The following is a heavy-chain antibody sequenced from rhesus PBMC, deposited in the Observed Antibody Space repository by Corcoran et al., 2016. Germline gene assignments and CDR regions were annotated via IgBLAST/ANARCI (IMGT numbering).Heavy chain of an antibody. CDR3: ARDQQRLVPHDAFDF. J-gene: IGHJ3*01. D-gene: IGHD6-31*01. CDR1: GFTFGSYY. V-gene: IGHV3-8*01. Sequence: EVQLVESGGGLVQPGGSLRLSCTGSGFTFGSYYMYWVRQAPGKGLEWVSAINTVGGSTWYTDSVKGLFTISNENAKNTLYLQMDSLRAEDTAVYYCARDQQRLVPHDAFDFWGQGLRVTVSS. CDR2: INTVGGST.